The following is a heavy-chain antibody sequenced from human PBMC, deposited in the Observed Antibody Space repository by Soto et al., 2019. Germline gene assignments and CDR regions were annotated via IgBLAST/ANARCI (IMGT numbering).Heavy chain of an antibody. CDR1: GGTFSSYA. J-gene: IGHJ5*02. D-gene: IGHD3-3*01. CDR3: ARAHFTIFGVVYNWFDP. Sequence: SVKVSCKASGGTFSSYAISWVRQAPGQGLEWMGGIIPIFGTANYAQKFQGRVTITADESTSTAYMELSSLRSEDTAVYYCARAHFTIFGVVYNWFDPWGQGTLVTVSS. V-gene: IGHV1-69*13. CDR2: IIPIFGTA.